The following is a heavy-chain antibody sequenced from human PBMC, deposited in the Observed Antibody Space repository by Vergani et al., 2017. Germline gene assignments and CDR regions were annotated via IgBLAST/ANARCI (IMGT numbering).Heavy chain of an antibody. CDR2: IYYSGST. Sequence: QLQLQESGPGLVKPSETPSLTCTVSGGSISSSSYYWGWIRQPPGKGLEWIGSIYYSGSTYYNPSLKSRVTISVDTSKNQFSLKLSSVTAADTAVYYGARVKSSGYDAFDIWGQGTMVTVSS. CDR1: GGSISSSSYY. CDR3: ARVKSSGYDAFDI. D-gene: IGHD5-12*01. V-gene: IGHV4-39*07. J-gene: IGHJ3*02.